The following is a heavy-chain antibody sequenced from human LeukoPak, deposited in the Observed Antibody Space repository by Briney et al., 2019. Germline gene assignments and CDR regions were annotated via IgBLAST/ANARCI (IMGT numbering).Heavy chain of an antibody. CDR1: GFTFSSYA. CDR3: VKATLPAMVSPHFDD. Sequence: GGSLRLSCSASGFTFSSYAMYWVRQAQGKGLEYVSAISSNGGSTYYADSVKGRFTISRDNSKNTLYLQMSSLRAEDTAVYYCVKATLPAMVSPHFDDWGQGTVVTVSS. V-gene: IGHV3-64D*08. CDR2: ISSNGGST. D-gene: IGHD5-18*01. J-gene: IGHJ4*02.